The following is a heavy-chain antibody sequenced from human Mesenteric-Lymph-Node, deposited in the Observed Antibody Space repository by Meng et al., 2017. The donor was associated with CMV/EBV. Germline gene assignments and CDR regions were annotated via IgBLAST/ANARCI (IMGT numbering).Heavy chain of an antibody. J-gene: IGHJ5*02. D-gene: IGHD3-10*01. CDR3: ARSYYGSGSLDNWFDP. CDR1: GYTFTSYD. Sequence: ASVKVSCKASGYTFTSYDINWVRQATGQGLEWMGWMNPNSGNTGYAQKFQGRVTITRNISISTAYMELSSLRSEDTAVYYCARSYYGSGSLDNWFDPWGQGTLVTVSS. V-gene: IGHV1-8*03. CDR2: MNPNSGNT.